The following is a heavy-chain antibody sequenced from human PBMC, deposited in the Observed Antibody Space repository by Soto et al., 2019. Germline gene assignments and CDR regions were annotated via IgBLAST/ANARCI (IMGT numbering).Heavy chain of an antibody. D-gene: IGHD3-22*01. CDR1: GDSITRSNW. J-gene: IGHJ4*02. CDR3: ARDVGNFYDSSPTGQFDF. Sequence: SETLSLTCAVSGDSITRSNWWSWVRQPTGKGLEWIGEIHYSGVINYNPSLKSRVTISVDKSKNQFSLGLRSVTAADTAVYYCARDVGNFYDSSPTGQFDFWGQGTLVTVSS. V-gene: IGHV4-4*02. CDR2: IHYSGVI.